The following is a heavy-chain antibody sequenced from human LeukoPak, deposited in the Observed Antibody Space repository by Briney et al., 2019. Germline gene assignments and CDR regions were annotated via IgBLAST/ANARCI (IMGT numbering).Heavy chain of an antibody. Sequence: GGLRLSCAASGFTFSSYSMNWVRQAPGKGLEWVANIKQDGSEKYYVDSVKGRFTISRDNAKNSLYLQMNSLRAEDTAVYYCARVRTAYYYYYGMDVWGQGTTVTVSS. CDR3: ARVRTAYYYYYGMDV. J-gene: IGHJ6*02. V-gene: IGHV3-7*04. CDR1: GFTFSSYS. D-gene: IGHD1-14*01. CDR2: IKQDGSEK.